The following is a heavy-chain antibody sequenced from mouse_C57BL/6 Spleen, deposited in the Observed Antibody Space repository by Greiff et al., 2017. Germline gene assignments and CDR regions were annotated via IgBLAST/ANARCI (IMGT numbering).Heavy chain of an antibody. CDR2: ISNLAYSI. Sequence: EVKLMESGGGLVQPGGSLKLSCAASGFTFSDYGMAWVRQAPRKGPEWVAFISNLAYSIYYADTVTGRFTISRENAKNTLYLEMSSLRSEDTAMYYCARQTTGRYFDVWGTGTTVTVSS. V-gene: IGHV5-15*01. CDR3: ARQTTGRYFDV. J-gene: IGHJ1*03. CDR1: GFTFSDYG. D-gene: IGHD1-1*01.